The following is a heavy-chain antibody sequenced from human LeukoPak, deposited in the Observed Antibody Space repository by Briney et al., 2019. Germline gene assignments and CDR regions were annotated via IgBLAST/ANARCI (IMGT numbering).Heavy chain of an antibody. V-gene: IGHV4-59*01. J-gene: IGHJ4*02. CDR2: IYDSGIT. CDR1: GGSISGSY. CDR3: ASGGPYYYGSGSYPH. Sequence: PSETLSLTCTVSGGSISGSYWRWLRQPPGKGLEWIGYIYDSGITNYNPSLKSRVTISVDTSKNQFSLKLSSVTAADTAVYYCASGGPYYYGSGSYPHWGQGTLVTVSS. D-gene: IGHD3-10*01.